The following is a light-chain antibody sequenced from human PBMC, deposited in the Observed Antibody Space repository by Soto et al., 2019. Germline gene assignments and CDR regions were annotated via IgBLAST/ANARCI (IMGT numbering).Light chain of an antibody. CDR2: DAS. CDR3: QQYNNWRT. J-gene: IGKJ1*01. V-gene: IGKV3-15*01. CDR1: QSVDTN. Sequence: EIVLTQSPATLSVSPGERATLSCRASQSVDTNLAWYQQKPGQPPRLLIYDASTRATGIPARISGSGSGTEFTLTISRLQSEDFAVYYCQQYNNWRTFGQGTKVDIK.